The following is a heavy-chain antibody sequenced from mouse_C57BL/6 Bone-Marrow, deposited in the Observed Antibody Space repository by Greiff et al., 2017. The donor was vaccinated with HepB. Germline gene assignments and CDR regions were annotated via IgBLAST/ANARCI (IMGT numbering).Heavy chain of an antibody. J-gene: IGHJ1*03. CDR3: TRPLVTTVVPYWYFDV. Sequence: DVKLQESGGGLVQPGGSMKLSCAASGFTFSDAWMDWVRQSPEKGLEWVAEIRNKANNHATYYAESVKGRFTISRDDSKSSVYLQMNSLRAEDTGIYYCTRPLVTTVVPYWYFDVWGTGTTVTVSS. V-gene: IGHV6-6*01. D-gene: IGHD1-1*01. CDR2: IRNKANNHAT. CDR1: GFTFSDAW.